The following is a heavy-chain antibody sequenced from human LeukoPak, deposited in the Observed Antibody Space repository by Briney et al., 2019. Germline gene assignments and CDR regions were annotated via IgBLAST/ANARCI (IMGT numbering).Heavy chain of an antibody. Sequence: SQTLSLTCAISGDSVSRDSIAWNWIRQSPSRGLEWLGRTYYKSAWYNDYAVSVKGRIIINPDTSKNQFSLQLNSVTPEDTAVYYCARGGSGWTFGYYYYYMDVWGKGTTVTVSS. CDR1: GDSVSRDSIA. J-gene: IGHJ6*03. V-gene: IGHV6-1*01. D-gene: IGHD6-19*01. CDR3: ARGGSGWTFGYYYYYMDV. CDR2: TYYKSAWYN.